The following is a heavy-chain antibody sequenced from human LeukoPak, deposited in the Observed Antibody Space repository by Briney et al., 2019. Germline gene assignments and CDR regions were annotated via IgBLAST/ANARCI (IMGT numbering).Heavy chain of an antibody. CDR3: ARVVPHTELYYMDV. CDR1: GYSISSGYY. D-gene: IGHD1-7*01. CDR2: IYHSGST. V-gene: IGHV4-38-2*02. J-gene: IGHJ6*03. Sequence: NTSETLSLTCTVSGYSISSGYYWGWIRQPPGKGLEWIGSIYHSGSTYYNPSLKSRVTISVDTSKNQFSLKLSSVTAADTAVYYCARVVPHTELYYMDVWGKGTTVTVSS.